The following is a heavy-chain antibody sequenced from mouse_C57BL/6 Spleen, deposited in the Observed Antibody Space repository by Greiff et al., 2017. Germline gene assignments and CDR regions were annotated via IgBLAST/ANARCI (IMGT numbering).Heavy chain of an antibody. J-gene: IGHJ3*01. Sequence: QVQLKQPGAELVKPGASVKVSCKASGYTFTSYWMHWVKQRPGQGLEWIGRIHPSDSATNYNQKFKGKATLTVDKSSSTAYMQLSSLTSEDSAVYYCAIDYSNYETWFAYWGQGTLVTGSA. V-gene: IGHV1-74*01. D-gene: IGHD2-5*01. CDR3: AIDYSNYETWFAY. CDR2: IHPSDSAT. CDR1: GYTFTSYW.